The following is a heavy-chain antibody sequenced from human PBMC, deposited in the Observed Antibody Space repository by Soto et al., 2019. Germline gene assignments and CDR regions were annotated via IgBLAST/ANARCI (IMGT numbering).Heavy chain of an antibody. CDR1: GFTFSSYA. J-gene: IGHJ5*02. D-gene: IGHD1-26*01. CDR2: ISYDGSNK. CDR3: ARGLWELLVGWFVP. V-gene: IGHV3-30-3*01. Sequence: QVQLVESGGGVVQPGRSLRLSCAASGFTFSSYAMHWVRQAPGKGLEWVAVISYDGSNKYYADAVKGRFTISRDNSKNTLYLQMNSLRAEDTAVYYCARGLWELLVGWFVPWGQGTLVTVSS.